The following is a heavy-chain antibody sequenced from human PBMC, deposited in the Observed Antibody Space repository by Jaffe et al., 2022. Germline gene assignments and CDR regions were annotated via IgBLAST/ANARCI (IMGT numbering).Heavy chain of an antibody. Sequence: EVQLVQSGAEVKKPGESLKISCKGSGYSFTSYWIGWVRQMPGKGLEWMGIIYPGDSDTRYSPSFQGQVTISADKSISTAYLQWSSLKASDTAMYYCVRRGYSSSWYISWFDPWGQGTLVTVSS. J-gene: IGHJ5*02. CDR1: GYSFTSYW. D-gene: IGHD6-13*01. CDR2: IYPGDSDT. CDR3: VRRGYSSSWYISWFDP. V-gene: IGHV5-51*03.